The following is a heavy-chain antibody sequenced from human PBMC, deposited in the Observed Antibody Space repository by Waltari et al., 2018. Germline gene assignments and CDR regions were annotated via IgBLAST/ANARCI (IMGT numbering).Heavy chain of an antibody. CDR3: AIQISGVVF. J-gene: IGHJ4*02. D-gene: IGHD3-3*01. V-gene: IGHV3-74*01. CDR2: INADGRST. Sequence: EVQLVESGGGLVQPGGSLRLPCAASRFTFSAYRMHWVRQDPGKGLVWVSLINADGRSTLYADSVKGRFTMSRDNAKDTLYLQMNSLRGEDTAVYYCAIQISGVVFWGQGTLVTVSS. CDR1: RFTFSAYR.